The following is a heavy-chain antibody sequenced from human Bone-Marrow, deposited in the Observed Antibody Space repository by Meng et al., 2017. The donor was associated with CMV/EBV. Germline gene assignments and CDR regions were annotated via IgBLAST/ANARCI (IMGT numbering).Heavy chain of an antibody. CDR1: GFTFSSYA. J-gene: IGHJ3*02. V-gene: IGHV3-30*04. D-gene: IGHD6-13*01. CDR3: ARRGIAALNDAFDI. CDR2: ISYDGSNK. Sequence: GGSLRLSCAASGFTFSSYAMHWVRQAPGKGLEWVAVISYDGSNKYYADSVKGRFTISRDNSKNTLYLQMNSLRAEDTAVYYCARRGIAALNDAFDIWGQGTMVPVSS.